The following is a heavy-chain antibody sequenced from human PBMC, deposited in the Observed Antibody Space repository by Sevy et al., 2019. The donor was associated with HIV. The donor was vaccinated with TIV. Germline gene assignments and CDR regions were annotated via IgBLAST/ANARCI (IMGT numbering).Heavy chain of an antibody. CDR3: VREGAPYRNIRYCSGNNCFYDWFDP. CDR1: GFTFNDYA. Sequence: GGSLRLSCAASGFTFNDYALHWVRQAPGKGLEWVAIISSDGDNTYDADTVKGRFTISRDNSKKTEYQQMNRLRAEDTAFYYCVREGAPYRNIRYCSGNNCFYDWFDPWGQGTLVTVSS. CDR2: ISSDGDNT. J-gene: IGHJ5*02. D-gene: IGHD2-15*01. V-gene: IGHV3-30-3*01.